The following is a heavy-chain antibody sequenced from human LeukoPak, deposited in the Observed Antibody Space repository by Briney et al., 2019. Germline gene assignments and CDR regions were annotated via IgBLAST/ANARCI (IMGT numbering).Heavy chain of an antibody. CDR3: AKLIVSVGATPVPVDY. J-gene: IGHJ4*02. CDR1: GFTFSSYG. CDR2: ISYDGSNK. D-gene: IGHD1-26*01. V-gene: IGHV3-30*18. Sequence: GGSLRLSCAASGFTFSSYGMHWVRQAPGKGLEWVAVISYDGSNKYYADSVKGRFTISRDNSKNTLYLQMNSLRAEDTAVYYCAKLIVSVGATPVPVDYWGQGTLVTVSS.